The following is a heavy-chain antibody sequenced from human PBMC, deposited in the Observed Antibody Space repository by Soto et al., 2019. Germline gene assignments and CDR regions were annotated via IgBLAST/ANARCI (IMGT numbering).Heavy chain of an antibody. V-gene: IGHV2-5*02. CDR1: GFSLSSTRMA. CDR2: IYWDDDK. D-gene: IGHD6-19*01. Sequence: QITLKESGPTLVKPTQTLTLTCTFSGFSLSSTRMAVGWIRQPPGKALEWLALIYWDDDKRYSPFLKSRLTITKHTSKNQVVLTMSNMDHVDTARYYCAHIVVAGLGYYFDYWGQGTLVTVSS. J-gene: IGHJ4*02. CDR3: AHIVVAGLGYYFDY.